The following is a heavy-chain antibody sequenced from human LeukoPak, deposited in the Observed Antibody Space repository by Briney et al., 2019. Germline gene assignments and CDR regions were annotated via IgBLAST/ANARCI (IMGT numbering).Heavy chain of an antibody. J-gene: IGHJ5*02. CDR3: ANMYGSGSYLGFDP. D-gene: IGHD3-10*01. V-gene: IGHV4-59*12. CDR1: GGSMSPYH. Sequence: SETLSLTCTVSGGSMSPYHWGWIRQPPGKGLEWTGYIYYSGSTNYNPSLKSRVTISVDTSKNQFSLQLSTVTAADTAAYYCANMYGSGSYLGFDPWGQGTLVTVSS. CDR2: IYYSGST.